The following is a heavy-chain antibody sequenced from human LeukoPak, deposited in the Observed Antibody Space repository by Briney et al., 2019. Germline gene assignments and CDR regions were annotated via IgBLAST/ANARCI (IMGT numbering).Heavy chain of an antibody. CDR2: INPNSGGT. CDR3: ASTSYDSSGYYEGAWYMDV. J-gene: IGHJ6*03. Sequence: GASVKVSCKASGYTFTGYYMHWVRQAPGQGLEWMGWINPNSGGTNYAQKFQGRVTMTRDTSIRTAYMELSRLRSDDTAVYYCASTSYDSSGYYEGAWYMDVWGKGTTVTVSS. CDR1: GYTFTGYY. D-gene: IGHD3-22*01. V-gene: IGHV1-2*02.